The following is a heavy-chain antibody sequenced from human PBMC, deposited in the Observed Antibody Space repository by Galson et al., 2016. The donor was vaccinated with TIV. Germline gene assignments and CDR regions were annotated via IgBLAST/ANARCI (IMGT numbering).Heavy chain of an antibody. D-gene: IGHD5-24*01. CDR3: AHRGDGHNKIFDY. Sequence: PALVKPTQTLTLTCSFSGFSLTTSGVGVGWIRQPPRKALEWFGFIYWDDRKLYSPSLKNRLTITRDTSKNQVVLTMNNMDPVDTATYYCAHRGDGHNKIFDYWGQGTLVTVSS. J-gene: IGHJ4*02. V-gene: IGHV2-5*02. CDR1: GFSLTTSGVG. CDR2: IYWDDRK.